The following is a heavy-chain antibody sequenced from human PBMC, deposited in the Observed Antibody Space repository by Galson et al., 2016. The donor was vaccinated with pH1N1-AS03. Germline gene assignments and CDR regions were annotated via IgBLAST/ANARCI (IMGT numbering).Heavy chain of an antibody. CDR2: LNGGGDTT. CDR1: GFNFNFYG. Sequence: SLRLSCAASGFNFNFYGMSWVRQAPGKGLEWVSGLNGGGDTTFYADSTKGRFTVSRDNSKDTLYLQMTSLRAEDTGSYYCAKDCMGCMLMFDYWGQGTLVTVSS. V-gene: IGHV3-23*01. D-gene: IGHD3-16*01. J-gene: IGHJ4*02. CDR3: AKDCMGCMLMFDY.